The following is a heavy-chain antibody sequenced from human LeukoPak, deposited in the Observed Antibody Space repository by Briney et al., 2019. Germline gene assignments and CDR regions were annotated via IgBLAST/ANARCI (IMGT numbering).Heavy chain of an antibody. V-gene: IGHV4-4*07. CDR3: ARGLHSDSDWNWFDP. CDR1: SASIRGYY. CDR2: IDSSGTT. Sequence: SETLSLTCTVSSASIRGYYWAWIRQPAGKGLEWIGRIDSSGTTRFNPSLNSRVTMSVDTSGNQLSLTLSSVTAADTAVYYCARGLHSDSDWNWFDPWGQGTLVTVSS. D-gene: IGHD5-12*01. J-gene: IGHJ5*02.